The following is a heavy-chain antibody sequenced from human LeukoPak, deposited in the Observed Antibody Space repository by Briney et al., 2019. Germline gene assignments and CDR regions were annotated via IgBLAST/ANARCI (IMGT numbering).Heavy chain of an antibody. J-gene: IGHJ5*02. CDR2: IYFSGNT. Sequence: SETLSLTCTVSGGSISSSSYYWGWIRQPPGKGLEWIGNIYFSGNTYYNPSFESRVTIFVDTSKNQFSLKLSSVTAADTALYYCARYSSSSGWFDPWGQGNLVTVSS. V-gene: IGHV4-39*01. CDR1: GGSISSSSYY. D-gene: IGHD6-6*01. CDR3: ARYSSSSGWFDP.